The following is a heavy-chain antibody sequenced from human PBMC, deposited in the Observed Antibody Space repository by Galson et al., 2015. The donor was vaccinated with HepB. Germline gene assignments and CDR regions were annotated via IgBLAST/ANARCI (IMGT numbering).Heavy chain of an antibody. CDR2: ISAYNGNT. CDR1: GYTFTSYG. J-gene: IGHJ3*02. Sequence: SVKVSCKASGYTFTSYGISWVRQAPGQGLEWMGWISAYNGNTNYAQKLQGRVTMTTDTSTSTAYMELRSLRSDDTAVYYCARARFLHPWSGRHDAFDIWGQGTMVTVSS. D-gene: IGHD2/OR15-2a*01. CDR3: ARARFLHPWSGRHDAFDI. V-gene: IGHV1-18*04.